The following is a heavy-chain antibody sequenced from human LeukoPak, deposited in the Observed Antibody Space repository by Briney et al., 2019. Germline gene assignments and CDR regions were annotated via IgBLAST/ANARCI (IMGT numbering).Heavy chain of an antibody. CDR1: GFTFSSYA. J-gene: IGHJ4*02. CDR2: ISGSGGST. V-gene: IGHV3-23*01. Sequence: PGGSLRLSCAASGFTFSSYAMSGGGQAAGKGLEWVSAISGSGGSTYYADSVKGRFTISRDNSKNTLYLQMNSLRAEDTAVYYCAKGPSSWEPTYYFDYWGQGTLVTVSS. D-gene: IGHD1-14*01. CDR3: AKGPSSWEPTYYFDY.